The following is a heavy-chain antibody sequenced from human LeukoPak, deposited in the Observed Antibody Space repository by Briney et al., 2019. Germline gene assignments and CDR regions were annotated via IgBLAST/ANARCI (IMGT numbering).Heavy chain of an antibody. J-gene: IGHJ6*02. CDR3: AKGGPFGCSSSGCPLADYYYGMDV. D-gene: IGHD2-2*01. Sequence: TGGSLRLSCAASGFTFSSYAMSWVRQAPGKGLEWVSAISGSGGSTYYADSVKGRFTISRDNSKNTLYLQMNSLRAEDTAVYYCAKGGPFGCSSSGCPLADYYYGMDVWGQGTTVTVSS. CDR1: GFTFSSYA. CDR2: ISGSGGST. V-gene: IGHV3-23*01.